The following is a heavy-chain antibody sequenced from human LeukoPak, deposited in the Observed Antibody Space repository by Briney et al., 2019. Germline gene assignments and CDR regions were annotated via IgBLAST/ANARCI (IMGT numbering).Heavy chain of an antibody. CDR1: GFTFSSYA. CDR2: ISGSGGST. D-gene: IGHD5-12*01. CDR3: AKAGNERGYSGYDYYYYYYYMDV. V-gene: IGHV3-23*01. Sequence: PGGSLRLSCAASGFTFSSYAMSWVRQAPGKGLEWVSAISGSGGSTYYAVSVKGRFTISRDNSKNTLYLQMNSLRAEDTAVYYCAKAGNERGYSGYDYYYYYYYMDVWGKGTTVTVSS. J-gene: IGHJ6*03.